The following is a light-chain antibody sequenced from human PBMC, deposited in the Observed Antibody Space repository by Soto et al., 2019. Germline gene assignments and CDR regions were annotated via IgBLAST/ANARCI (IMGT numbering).Light chain of an antibody. J-gene: IGLJ3*02. Sequence: QSVLTQPPSVSGAPGQRVTISCTGSSSNIGARSDVHWYQQLPGTAPKLLIFDNNNRPSGVPDRFSGSKSGTSASLAITGLQSEDEADYYCQSYDSSLSVSVFREGTKLTVL. V-gene: IGLV1-40*01. CDR1: SSNIGARSD. CDR3: QSYDSSLSVSV. CDR2: DNN.